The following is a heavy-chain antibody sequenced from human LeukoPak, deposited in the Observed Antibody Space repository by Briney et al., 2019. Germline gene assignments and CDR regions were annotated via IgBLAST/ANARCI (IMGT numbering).Heavy chain of an antibody. J-gene: IGHJ6*02. V-gene: IGHV3-43*02. CDR2: ISGDGGST. D-gene: IGHD2-15*01. CDR3: AKGGCSGGSCYGMGV. Sequence: PGGSLRLSCAASGFTFDDYAMHWVRQAPGKGLEWVSLISGDGGSTFYADSVKGRFTISRDNSKNSLYLQMNSLRTEDTAFCYCAKGGCSGGSCYGMGVWGQGTTVTVSS. CDR1: GFTFDDYA.